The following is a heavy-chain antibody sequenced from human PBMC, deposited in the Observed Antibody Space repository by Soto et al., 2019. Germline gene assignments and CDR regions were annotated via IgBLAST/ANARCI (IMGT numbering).Heavy chain of an antibody. CDR2: IYHSGTT. V-gene: IGHV4-38-2*02. D-gene: IGHD6-13*01. CDR1: GFSISSGYY. Sequence: PSETLSLTCVVSGFSISSGYYWGWIRQPPGKGLEWIVSIYHSGTTYYNPSLKSRVTISVDTSKNQFSLNLNSVTAADTAIYCCARESSRDQNWFDPWGRGTLVTVSS. CDR3: ARESSRDQNWFDP. J-gene: IGHJ5*02.